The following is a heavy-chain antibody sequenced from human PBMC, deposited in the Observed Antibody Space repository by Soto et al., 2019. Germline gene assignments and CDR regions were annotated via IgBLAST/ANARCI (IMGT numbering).Heavy chain of an antibody. CDR2: IWYDGSNK. Sequence: GSLRLSCASSGVTFISYGMHWVRQAPGKGLEWVAVIWYDGSNKYYADSVKGRFTISRDNSKNTLYLQMNSLRAEDTAVYYCARDRGDSSSSDYWGQGTLVTVSS. J-gene: IGHJ4*02. CDR1: GVTFISYG. D-gene: IGHD2-21*02. V-gene: IGHV3-33*01. CDR3: ARDRGDSSSSDY.